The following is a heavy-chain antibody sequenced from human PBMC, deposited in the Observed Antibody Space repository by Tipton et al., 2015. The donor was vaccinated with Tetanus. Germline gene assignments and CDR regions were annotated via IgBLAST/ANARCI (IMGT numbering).Heavy chain of an antibody. CDR3: ARLGYSSGWYQPYYFDY. V-gene: IGHV4-59*01. D-gene: IGHD6-19*01. CDR1: GGSISGYY. CDR2: IYYSGST. Sequence: TLSLTCTVSGGSISGYYWSWIRQPPGKGLEWIGYIYYSGSTNYNPSVKSRVTISVDTSKNQFTLKLRSVTAADTAVYYCARLGYSSGWYQPYYFDYWGQGTLVTVSS. J-gene: IGHJ4*02.